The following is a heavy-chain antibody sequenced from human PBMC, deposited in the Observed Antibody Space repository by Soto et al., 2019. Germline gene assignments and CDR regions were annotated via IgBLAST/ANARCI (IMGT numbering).Heavy chain of an antibody. Sequence: ASVKVSCKACGGTFSSYAISWVGQAPGQGLEWMGGIIPIFGTANYAQKFQGRVTITADESTSTAYMELSSLRSEDTAVYYCAIGGSLIVATRWFDSSGKGTLLTAYS. J-gene: IGHJ5*01. CDR2: IIPIFGTA. V-gene: IGHV1-69*13. CDR3: AIGGSLIVATRWFDS. D-gene: IGHD5-12*01. CDR1: GGTFSSYA.